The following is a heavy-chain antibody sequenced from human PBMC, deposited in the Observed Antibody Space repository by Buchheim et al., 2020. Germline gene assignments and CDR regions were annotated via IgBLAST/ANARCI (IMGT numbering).Heavy chain of an antibody. D-gene: IGHD3-16*01. CDR2: ISYSGSA. CDR1: GGSISNSY. V-gene: IGHV4-59*01. J-gene: IGHJ4*02. Sequence: QVQLPESGPGLVKPSETLSLTCTVSGGSISNSYWSWIRQPPGKGLEWIGYISYSGSANYNPSLRSRVTISLDTSKTQISLKLSAVTAADTAVYYCARGRGTDSWGQGTL. CDR3: ARGRGTDS.